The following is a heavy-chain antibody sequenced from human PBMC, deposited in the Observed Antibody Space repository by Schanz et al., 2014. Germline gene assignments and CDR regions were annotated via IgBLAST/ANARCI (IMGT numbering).Heavy chain of an antibody. CDR3: AGDWASGRYYSDY. CDR2: IYSGGDT. D-gene: IGHD1-26*01. J-gene: IGHJ4*02. V-gene: IGHV3-66*01. CDR1: GFSVSSNF. Sequence: EVQLVESGGGLVQPGGSLRLSCAASGFSVSSNFMTWVRQAPGKGLEWVSLIYSGGDTNYAGSVKGRFTISRDGSKNTLYLQMNSLRAEDTAVYYCAGDWASGRYYSDYWGQGTLVTVSS.